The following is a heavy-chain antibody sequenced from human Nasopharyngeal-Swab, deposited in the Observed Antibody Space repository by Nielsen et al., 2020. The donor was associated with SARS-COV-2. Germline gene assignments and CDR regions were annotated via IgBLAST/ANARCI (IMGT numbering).Heavy chain of an antibody. V-gene: IGHV4-39*07. J-gene: IGHJ5*02. D-gene: IGHD5-12*01. CDR2: IYYSGST. CDR3: AKIEWQSVRWFDR. CDR1: GGSISSSTYY. Sequence: SETLSLTCTVSGGSISSSTYYWGWIRQPPGKGLEWIGNIYYSGSTYYNPSLESRVTISLDTSKNQLSLKLNSVTAADTAVYYCAKIEWQSVRWFDRWGQGTLVTVSS.